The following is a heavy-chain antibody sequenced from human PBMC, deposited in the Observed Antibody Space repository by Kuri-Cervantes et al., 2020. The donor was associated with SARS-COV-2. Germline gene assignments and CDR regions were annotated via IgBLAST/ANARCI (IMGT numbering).Heavy chain of an antibody. V-gene: IGHV1-69*13. Sequence: SVKVSCKASGGFSSDYPFSWGRQAPGQGLEWMGGIIPSFGTVNYAEKFRGRVTITADEYTTIAYMELNNLRAEDTAVYYCAKGYSNNAPTTSYYYYGIDVWGQGTTVTVSS. CDR3: AKGYSNNAPTTSYYYYGIDV. CDR1: GGFSSDYP. J-gene: IGHJ6*02. D-gene: IGHD4-11*01. CDR2: IIPSFGTV.